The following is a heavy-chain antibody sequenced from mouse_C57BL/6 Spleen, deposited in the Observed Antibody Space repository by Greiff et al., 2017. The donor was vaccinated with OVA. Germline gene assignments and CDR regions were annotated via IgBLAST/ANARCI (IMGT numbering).Heavy chain of an antibody. CDR2: IDPSDSYT. J-gene: IGHJ2*01. Sequence: QVQLQQPGAELVRPGTSVKLSCKASGYTFTSYWMHWVKQRPGQGLEWIGVIDPSDSYTNYNQKFKGKATLTVDTSSSTAYMQLSSLTSEDSAVYFCAIYDYAYYFDYWGQGTTLTVSS. CDR3: AIYDYAYYFDY. D-gene: IGHD2-4*01. V-gene: IGHV1-59*01. CDR1: GYTFTSYW.